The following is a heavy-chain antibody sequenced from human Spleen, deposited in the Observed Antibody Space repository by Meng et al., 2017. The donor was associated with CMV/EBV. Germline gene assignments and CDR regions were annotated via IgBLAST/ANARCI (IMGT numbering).Heavy chain of an antibody. V-gene: IGHV3-7*01. CDR2: IKQDGSEK. D-gene: IGHD4-23*01. CDR3: ARAAVGGNDGFDY. CDR1: GFIFSRYW. J-gene: IGHJ4*02. Sequence: GESLKISCVVSGFIFSRYWMSWVRQAPGKGLEWVANIKQDGSEKNYVDSVRGRITISRDNAKNSLYLQMNSLTAEDTAVYYCARAAVGGNDGFDYWGRGTLVTVSS.